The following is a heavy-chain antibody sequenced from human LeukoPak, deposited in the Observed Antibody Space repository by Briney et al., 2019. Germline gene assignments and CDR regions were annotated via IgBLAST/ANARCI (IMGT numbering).Heavy chain of an antibody. CDR2: IYTSGST. J-gene: IGHJ4*02. D-gene: IGHD2-15*01. V-gene: IGHV4-4*07. Sequence: SETLSLTCTVSGGSISSYYWSWIRQPAGKGLEWIGRIYTSGSTNYNPSLKSRVTMSVDASKNQFSLKLSSVTAADTAVYYCARELAATKEDYFDYWGQGTLVTVSS. CDR3: ARELAATKEDYFDY. CDR1: GGSISSYY.